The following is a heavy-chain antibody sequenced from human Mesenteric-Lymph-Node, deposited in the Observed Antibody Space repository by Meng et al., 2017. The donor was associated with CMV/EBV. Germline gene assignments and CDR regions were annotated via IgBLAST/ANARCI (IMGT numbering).Heavy chain of an antibody. D-gene: IGHD2-2*01. V-gene: IGHV3-15*01. CDR2: IKSKTDGGTT. J-gene: IGHJ6*02. CDR3: ARDFRSFRPEPIVVVPAPSDV. CDR1: GFTFSNAW. Sequence: ETLSLTCAASGFTFSNAWMSWVRQAPGKGLEWVGRIKSKTDGGTTDYAAPVKGRFTISRDDSKNTLYLQMNSLKTEDTAVYYCARDFRSFRPEPIVVVPAPSDVWGQGTTVTVSS.